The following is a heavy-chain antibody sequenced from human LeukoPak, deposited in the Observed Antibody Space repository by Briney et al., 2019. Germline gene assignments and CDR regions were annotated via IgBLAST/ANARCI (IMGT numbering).Heavy chain of an antibody. CDR1: GYTFTDDY. CDR3: ARDHPPTYYYDSSGLNWFDP. V-gene: IGHV1-2*02. Sequence: GASVKVSCKASGYTFTDDYVHWVRQAPGQGLEWMGWINPNSGVTNYAQKFQGRVTMTRDTSISTAYMELSRLRSDDTAVYYCARDHPPTYYYDSSGLNWFDPWGQGTLVTVSS. J-gene: IGHJ5*02. D-gene: IGHD3-22*01. CDR2: INPNSGVT.